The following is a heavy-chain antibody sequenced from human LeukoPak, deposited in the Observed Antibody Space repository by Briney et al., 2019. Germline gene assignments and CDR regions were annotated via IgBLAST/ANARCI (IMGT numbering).Heavy chain of an antibody. J-gene: IGHJ4*02. CDR1: GGTFSSYA. Sequence: ASVKVSCKASGGTFSSYAISWVRQAPGQGLEWMGGIIPIFGTANYAQKFQGRVTITADESTSTAYMELSSLRSEGTAVYYCARGAGCSGGSCYLFDYWGQETLVTVSS. D-gene: IGHD2-15*01. CDR2: IIPIFGTA. V-gene: IGHV1-69*13. CDR3: ARGAGCSGGSCYLFDY.